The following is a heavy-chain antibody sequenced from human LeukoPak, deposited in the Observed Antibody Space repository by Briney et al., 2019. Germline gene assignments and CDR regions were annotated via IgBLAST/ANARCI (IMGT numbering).Heavy chain of an antibody. CDR1: GYTFSSYW. V-gene: IGHV5-51*01. CDR2: IYPGDSDT. Sequence: HGESLRISCKGSGYTFSSYWIGWVRQMPGKGLEWMGIIYPGDSDTRYSPSLQDQVTISVDTSIGTAYLQWSSLKASDTAIYYCARQNDFRLDYWGQGTLVTVSS. CDR3: ARQNDFRLDY. J-gene: IGHJ4*02. D-gene: IGHD3-3*01.